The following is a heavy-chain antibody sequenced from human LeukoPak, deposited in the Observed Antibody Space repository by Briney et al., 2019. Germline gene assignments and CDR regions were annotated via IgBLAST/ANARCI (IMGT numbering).Heavy chain of an antibody. V-gene: IGHV4-34*01. J-gene: IGHJ3*02. CDR2: ISHSGSA. D-gene: IGHD3-22*01. CDR3: ARGPYSYDSSGAFDI. CDR1: GGSFSDYY. Sequence: SETLSLTCAVYGGSFSDYYWNWIRQPPGKGLEWVGEISHSGSATYSPSLKSRVTISVDTSKNQFSLKLSSVTAADTAVYFCARGPYSYDSSGAFDIWGQGTMVTVSS.